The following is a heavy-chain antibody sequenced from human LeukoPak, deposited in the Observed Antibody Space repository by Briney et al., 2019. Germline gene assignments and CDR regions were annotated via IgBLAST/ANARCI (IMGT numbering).Heavy chain of an antibody. CDR1: GGSISSSSYY. CDR2: IYYSGST. CDR3: ARRPSWYFDY. V-gene: IGHV4-39*01. J-gene: IGHJ4*02. D-gene: IGHD6-13*01. Sequence: SETLSLTCTVSGGSISSSSYYWGWIRQPPGKGLEWIGSIYYSGSTYYNPSLKSRVTISVDTSKNQFSLKLSSVTAADTAVYYCARRPSWYFDYWGQGTLVTVSS.